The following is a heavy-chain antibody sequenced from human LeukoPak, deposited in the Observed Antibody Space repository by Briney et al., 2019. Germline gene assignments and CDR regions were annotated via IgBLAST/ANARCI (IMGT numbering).Heavy chain of an antibody. J-gene: IGHJ6*03. D-gene: IGHD6-13*01. CDR2: INPSGGST. CDR3: ARDRVGQQLVGRKYYYYYMDV. V-gene: IGHV1-46*01. Sequence: ASVKVSCKASGYTFTSYYMHWVRQAPGQGLEWMGIINPSGGSTSYAQKFQGRVTMTRDTSTSTVYMELSSLRSEDTAVYYCARDRVGQQLVGRKYYYYYMDVWGKGTTVTISS. CDR1: GYTFTSYY.